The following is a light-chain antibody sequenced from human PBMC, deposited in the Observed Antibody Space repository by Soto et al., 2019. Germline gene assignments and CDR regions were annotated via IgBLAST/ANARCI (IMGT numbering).Light chain of an antibody. CDR2: GAS. CDR1: QGVTSSY. CDR3: QEYDSSPLS. J-gene: IGKJ4*01. Sequence: EIVLTQSPGTLSLSPGERATLSCRASQGVTSSYLAWYQQKPGQAPRLLIYGASIRSTGIPDRLSVSGSGSDSTHTISRLETKAFAVYYCQEYDSSPLSFGGGTNVEIK. V-gene: IGKV3-20*01.